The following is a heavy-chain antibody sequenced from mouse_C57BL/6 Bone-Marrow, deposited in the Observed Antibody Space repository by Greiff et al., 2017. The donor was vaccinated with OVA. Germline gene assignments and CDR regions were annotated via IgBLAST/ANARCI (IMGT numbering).Heavy chain of an antibody. CDR1: GYSFTGYY. Sequence: VQLQQSGPELVKPGASVKISCKASGYSFTGYYMNWVKQSPEKSLEWIGEINPSTGGTTYNQKFKAKATLTVDKSSSTAYMQLKSLTSEDSAVYYCARGRSCDVWGTGTTVTVSS. CDR3: ARGRSCDV. CDR2: INPSTGGT. J-gene: IGHJ1*03. V-gene: IGHV1-42*01.